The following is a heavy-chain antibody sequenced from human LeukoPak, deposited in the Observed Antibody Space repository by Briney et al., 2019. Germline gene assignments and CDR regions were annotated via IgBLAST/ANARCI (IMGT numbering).Heavy chain of an antibody. V-gene: IGHV3-23*01. CDR1: GFTFSSYA. CDR2: ISGSGGST. Sequence: GGSLRLSCAASGFTFSSYAMSWVRQAPGKGLEWVSAISGSGGSTYYTDSVKGRFTISRDNSKNTLYLQMNSLRAEDTAVYYCAKDLPSITYYYPAPLDYWGQGTLVTVSS. J-gene: IGHJ4*02. CDR3: AKDLPSITYYYPAPLDY. D-gene: IGHD3-10*01.